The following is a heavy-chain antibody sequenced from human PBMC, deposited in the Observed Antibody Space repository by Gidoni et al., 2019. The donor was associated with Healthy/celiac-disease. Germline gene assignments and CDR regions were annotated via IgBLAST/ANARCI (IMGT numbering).Heavy chain of an antibody. V-gene: IGHV3-13*01. CDR1: GFTFSSYD. D-gene: IGHD5-18*01. J-gene: IGHJ6*03. CDR2: IGTAGDT. Sequence: EVQLVESGGGLVQPGGSLRLSCAASGFTFSSYDMPWVRQATGKGLEWVSAIGTAGDTYYPGSVKGRFTISRENAKNSLYLQMNSLRAGDTAVYYCARAPGYSHSSYYYYYYMDVWGKGTTVTVSS. CDR3: ARAPGYSHSSYYYYYYMDV.